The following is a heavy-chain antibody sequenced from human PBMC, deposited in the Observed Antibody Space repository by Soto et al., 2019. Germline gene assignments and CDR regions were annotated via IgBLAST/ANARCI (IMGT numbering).Heavy chain of an antibody. D-gene: IGHD2-2*01. J-gene: IGHJ3*02. V-gene: IGHV4-59*08. CDR2: IYYSGST. Sequence: SETLSLTCTVSGGSISSYYWSWIRQPPGKGLEWIGYIYYSGSTNYNPSLKSRVTISVDTSKNQFSLKLSSVTAADTAVYYCARHYAPFYCSSTSRHYRPNDAFDIWGQGTVVTVSS. CDR1: GGSISSYY. CDR3: ARHYAPFYCSSTSRHYRPNDAFDI.